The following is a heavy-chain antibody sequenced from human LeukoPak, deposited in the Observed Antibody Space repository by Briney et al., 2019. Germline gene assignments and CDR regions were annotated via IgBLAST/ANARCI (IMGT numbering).Heavy chain of an antibody. CDR2: IWYDGSNK. Sequence: GGSLRLSCAASGFTFSSYGMPWVRQAPGKGLEWVAVIWYDGSNKYYADSVKGRFTISRDNSKNTLYLQMNSLRAEDTAVYYCARNSGYSYGECDYWGQGTLVTVSS. J-gene: IGHJ4*02. D-gene: IGHD5-18*01. V-gene: IGHV3-33*01. CDR1: GFTFSSYG. CDR3: ARNSGYSYGECDY.